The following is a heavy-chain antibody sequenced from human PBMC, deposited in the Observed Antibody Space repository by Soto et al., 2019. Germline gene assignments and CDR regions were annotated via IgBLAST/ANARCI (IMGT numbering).Heavy chain of an antibody. CDR1: GYTFTSYD. CDR3: AKLPTFGGVIVFPDY. Sequence: GASVKVSCKASGYTFTSYDINWVRQATGQGLEWMGWMNPNSGNTGYAQKFQGRVTMTRDNSMSTAYMELSSLRAEDTAVYYCAKLPTFGGVIVFPDYWGQGTLVTVSS. V-gene: IGHV1-8*01. J-gene: IGHJ4*02. D-gene: IGHD3-16*02. CDR2: MNPNSGNT.